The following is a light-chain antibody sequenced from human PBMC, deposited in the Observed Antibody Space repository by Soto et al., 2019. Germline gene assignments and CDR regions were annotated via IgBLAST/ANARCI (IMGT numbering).Light chain of an antibody. CDR1: QGISNY. CDR2: AAS. CDR3: LYDFKFPRT. V-gene: IGKV1-27*01. Sequence: DIQMTQSPSSLSASVGDRVTITCRASQGISNYLAWYQQKPGKVPKLLIYAASTLQSGVPSRFSGSGSGTDITLTISSLQPEDVATYYCLYDFKFPRTFAQGTKVDIK. J-gene: IGKJ1*01.